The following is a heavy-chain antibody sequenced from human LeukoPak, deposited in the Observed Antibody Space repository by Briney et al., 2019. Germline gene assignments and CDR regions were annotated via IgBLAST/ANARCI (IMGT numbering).Heavy chain of an antibody. D-gene: IGHD3-22*01. V-gene: IGHV4-31*03. CDR2: IYYSGST. CDR3: ARELYYYDSSAI. Sequence: SETLSLTCTVSGGSISSGGYYWSWIRQHPGKGLEWIGYIYYSGSTYYNPSLKSRVTISVDTSKSQFSLKLSSVTAADTAVYYCARELYYYDSSAIWGQGTMVTVSS. J-gene: IGHJ3*02. CDR1: GGSISSGGYY.